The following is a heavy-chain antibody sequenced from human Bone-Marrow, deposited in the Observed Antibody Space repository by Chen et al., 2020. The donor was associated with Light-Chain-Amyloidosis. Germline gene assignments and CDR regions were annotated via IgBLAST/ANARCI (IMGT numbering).Heavy chain of an antibody. J-gene: IGHJ4*02. CDR2: INPISGSA. D-gene: IGHD4-17*01. CDR1: GYIFTKYY. Sequence: QVQLVQSGAEVKKPGASVKISCKASGYIFTKYYMHWVRQAPGEGFEWMGIINPISGSACYAEKFEGRVTMTRDTSTSTFYMELSSLKSEDTAVYYCARMMTTVTTTDYWGQGALVTVSS. CDR3: ARMMTTVTTTDY. V-gene: IGHV1-46*01.